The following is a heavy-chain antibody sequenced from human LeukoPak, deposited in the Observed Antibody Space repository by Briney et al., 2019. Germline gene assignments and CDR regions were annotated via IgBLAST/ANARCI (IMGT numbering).Heavy chain of an antibody. CDR3: ARSLPYGTTWYGRSDF. CDR1: GFTFSSYA. D-gene: IGHD6-13*01. V-gene: IGHV3-7*03. J-gene: IGHJ4*02. Sequence: GGSLRLSCAASGFTFSSYAMNWVRQAPGKGLEWVANIRQDGDTKYYVDSVKGRFTISRDNAMNSLYLQMNSLRAEDTAIYYCARSLPYGTTWYGRSDFWGQGTLVTVSS. CDR2: IRQDGDTK.